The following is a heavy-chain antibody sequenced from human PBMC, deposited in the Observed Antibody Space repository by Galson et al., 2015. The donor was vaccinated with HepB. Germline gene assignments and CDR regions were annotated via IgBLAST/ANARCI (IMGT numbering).Heavy chain of an antibody. J-gene: IGHJ4*02. D-gene: IGHD2-2*02. CDR3: AKGYCSSASCYIFAD. V-gene: IGHV3-23*01. Sequence: APGKGLEWVSSVSGSGGSTYYADSVKGRFTVSRDNSKNTLYLQLNSLRPEDTAVYYCAKGYCSSASCYIFADWGQGTLVTVSS. CDR2: VSGSGGST.